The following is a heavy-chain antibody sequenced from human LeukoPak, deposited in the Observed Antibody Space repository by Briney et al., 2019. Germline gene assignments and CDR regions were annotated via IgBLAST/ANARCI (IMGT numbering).Heavy chain of an antibody. CDR1: GFTFSSYA. CDR3: ARAFSSVNWNAFDY. V-gene: IGHV3-23*01. D-gene: IGHD1-1*01. Sequence: PGGSLRLSCAASGFTFSSYAMSWVRQAPGKGLEWVSAISGSGGSTYYADSVKGRFTISRDNSKNTLYLQMNSLRAEDTAVYYCARAFSSVNWNAFDYWGQGTLVTVSS. J-gene: IGHJ4*02. CDR2: ISGSGGST.